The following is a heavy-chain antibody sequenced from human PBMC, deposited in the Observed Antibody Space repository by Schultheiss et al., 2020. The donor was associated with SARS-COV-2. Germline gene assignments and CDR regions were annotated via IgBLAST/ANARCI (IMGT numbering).Heavy chain of an antibody. Sequence: GGSLRLSCAASGFTFSSYGMHWVRQAPGKGLEWVAVISYDGSNKNYADSVKGRFTISRENSKNTLYLQMNSLRAEDTAVYYCARDRLGISKVLDYWGQGTLVTVSS. D-gene: IGHD7-27*01. V-gene: IGHV3-30*03. CDR3: ARDRLGISKVLDY. CDR2: ISYDGSNK. J-gene: IGHJ4*02. CDR1: GFTFSSYG.